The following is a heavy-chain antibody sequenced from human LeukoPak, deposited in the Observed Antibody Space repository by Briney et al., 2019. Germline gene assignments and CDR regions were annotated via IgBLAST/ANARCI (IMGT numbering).Heavy chain of an antibody. V-gene: IGHV4-34*01. CDR1: GGSFSGYY. J-gene: IGHJ4*02. Sequence: PSETLSLTCAVYGGSFSGYYWSWIRQPPGKGLEWIGYIYHSGSTNYNPSLESRVTISVDTSKNQFSLKLSSVTAADTAVYYCARQRRDGYKKIDYWGQGTLVTASS. D-gene: IGHD5-24*01. CDR3: ARQRRDGYKKIDY. CDR2: IYHSGST.